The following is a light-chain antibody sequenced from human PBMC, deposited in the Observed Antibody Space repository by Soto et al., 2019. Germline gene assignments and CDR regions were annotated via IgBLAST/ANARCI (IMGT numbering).Light chain of an antibody. J-gene: IGLJ1*01. V-gene: IGLV2-14*01. Sequence: QSVLTQPGSGSGSPGQSITMSGTGTSSDVGGYNYVSWYQQHPGKAPKLMIYEVSNRPPGVSNRFSGSKSGNTASLTISGLQAVDEPNSYCSSYTSSSTYVFGTGSKVAGL. CDR1: SSDVGGYNY. CDR2: EVS. CDR3: SSYTSSSTYV.